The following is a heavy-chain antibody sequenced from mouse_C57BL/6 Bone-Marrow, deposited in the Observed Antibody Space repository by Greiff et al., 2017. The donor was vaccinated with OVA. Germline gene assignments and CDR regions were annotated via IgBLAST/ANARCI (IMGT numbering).Heavy chain of an antibody. CDR3: ERDAIYGNYGGAMDY. CDR1: GFTFSDFY. Sequence: EVQVVESGGGLVQSGRSLRLSCATSGFTFSDFYMEWVRQAPGKGLEWIAASRNKANDYTTEYSASVKGRFIVSRDTSQSILYLQMNALRAEDTAIYDGERDAIYGNYGGAMDYWGQGTSVTVSA. D-gene: IGHD2-1*01. V-gene: IGHV7-1*01. CDR2: SRNKANDYTT. J-gene: IGHJ4*01.